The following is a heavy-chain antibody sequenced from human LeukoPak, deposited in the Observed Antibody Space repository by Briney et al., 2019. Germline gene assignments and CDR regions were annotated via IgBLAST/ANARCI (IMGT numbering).Heavy chain of an antibody. D-gene: IGHD3-10*01. CDR1: GFTISTYA. V-gene: IGHV3-23*01. CDR2: IGGVGGKT. Sequence: GGSLRLSCIASGFTISTYAMSWVRQAPGKGLEWVSSIGGVGGKTYYADSVQGRFTISRDLSKNTLYLQMNSLRAEDTAVYYCAKDRERGYYGSGSYSVFDYWGQGTLVTASS. CDR3: AKDRERGYYGSGSYSVFDY. J-gene: IGHJ4*02.